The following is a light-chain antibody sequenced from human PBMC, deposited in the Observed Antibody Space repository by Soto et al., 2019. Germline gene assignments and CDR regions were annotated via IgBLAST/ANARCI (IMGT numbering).Light chain of an antibody. J-gene: IGKJ2*01. CDR2: VAS. CDR3: QQFHTTPT. Sequence: DILMTQFPSSLSASVGDTVTITCRASQSIGDHLNWYQQEPGKAPKLLISVASNLQSGVPSRFSGGGSGTEFTLTISSLQPEDLATYYCQQFHTTPTFGRGTKLQIK. CDR1: QSIGDH. V-gene: IGKV1-39*01.